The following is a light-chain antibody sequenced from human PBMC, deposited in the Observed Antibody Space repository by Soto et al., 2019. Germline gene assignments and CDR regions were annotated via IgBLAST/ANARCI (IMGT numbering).Light chain of an antibody. J-gene: IGLJ1*01. Sequence: QSALTQPASVSGSPGQSITISCTGTSSDVGGYNFVSWYQQHPGKVPKLMIYDVTSRPSGVSNRFSGSKSGNTASLTISGLQPEDEADYYCSSYTSNSTLVFGTGTKLPS. V-gene: IGLV2-14*01. CDR2: DVT. CDR3: SSYTSNSTLV. CDR1: SSDVGGYNF.